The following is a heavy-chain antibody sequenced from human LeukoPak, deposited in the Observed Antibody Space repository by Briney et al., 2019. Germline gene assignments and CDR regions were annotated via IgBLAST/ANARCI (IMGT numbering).Heavy chain of an antibody. J-gene: IGHJ4*02. CDR1: GFTFSSYW. CDR3: AKPPRVGYDSSGYLLN. D-gene: IGHD3-22*01. V-gene: IGHV3-7*01. Sequence: GGSLRLSRTASGFTFSSYWMSWVRQAPGKGLEWVANIKQDGSEKYYVDSVKGRFTISRDNAKNSLYLQMNSLRAEDTAVYYCAKPPRVGYDSSGYLLNWGQGTLVTVSS. CDR2: IKQDGSEK.